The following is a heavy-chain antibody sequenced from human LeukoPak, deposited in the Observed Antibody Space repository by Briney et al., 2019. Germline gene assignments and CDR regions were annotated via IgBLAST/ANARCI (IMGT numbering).Heavy chain of an antibody. V-gene: IGHV3-23*01. Sequence: GGSLRLSCAASGFTFSSYAMSWVRQAPGKGLEWVSAISGSGGSTYYADSVKGRFTISRDNSKNTLYLQMNSLRAEDTAVYYCAKGRYYYGSGRSPRYYFDYWGQGTLDTVSS. CDR2: ISGSGGST. CDR3: AKGRYYYGSGRSPRYYFDY. J-gene: IGHJ4*02. D-gene: IGHD3-10*01. CDR1: GFTFSSYA.